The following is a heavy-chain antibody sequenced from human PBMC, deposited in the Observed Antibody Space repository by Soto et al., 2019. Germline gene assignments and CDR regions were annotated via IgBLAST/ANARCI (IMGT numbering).Heavy chain of an antibody. CDR1: GFIFENFG. V-gene: IGHV3-23*01. D-gene: IGHD1-26*01. CDR3: AKNQGVELVPLATVDWFDP. J-gene: IGHJ5*02. Sequence: GGSLRLSCAASGFIFENFGMSWVRQAPGKGLEWISSISGSGFKKYYADSVKGRFTVSRDNSKSTVYLELNNLSAEDTAVYHCAKNQGVELVPLATVDWFDPWGQGSVVTVSS. CDR2: ISGSGFKK.